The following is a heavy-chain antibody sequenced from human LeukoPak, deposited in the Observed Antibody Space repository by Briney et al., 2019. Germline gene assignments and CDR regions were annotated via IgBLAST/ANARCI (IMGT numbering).Heavy chain of an antibody. Sequence: TGGSLRLSCAASGFTFDDYAMHWVRQAPGKGLEWVSGISWNSGSIGYAESVKGRFTISRDNAKNSLYLQMNSLRAEDTALNYCAKDPSGSNFYFYYMDVWGQGTTVTVSS. D-gene: IGHD3-10*01. J-gene: IGHJ6*02. CDR1: GFTFDDYA. CDR3: AKDPSGSNFYFYYMDV. V-gene: IGHV3-9*01. CDR2: ISWNSGSI.